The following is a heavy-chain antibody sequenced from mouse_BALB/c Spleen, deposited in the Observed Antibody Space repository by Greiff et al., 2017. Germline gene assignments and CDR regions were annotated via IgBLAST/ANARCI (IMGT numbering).Heavy chain of an antibody. V-gene: IGHV5-15*02. Sequence: EVQLQESGGGLVQPGGSRKLSCAASGFTFSDYGMAWVRQAPGKGPEWVAFISNLAYSIYYADTVTGRFTISRENAKNTLYLEMSSLRSEDTAMYYCAREGYGSSSWFAYWGQGTLVTVSA. CDR1: GFTFSDYG. CDR3: AREGYGSSSWFAY. D-gene: IGHD1-1*01. J-gene: IGHJ3*01. CDR2: ISNLAYSI.